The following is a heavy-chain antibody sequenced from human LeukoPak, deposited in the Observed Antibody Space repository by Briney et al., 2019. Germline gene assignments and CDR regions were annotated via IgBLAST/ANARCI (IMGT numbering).Heavy chain of an antibody. CDR2: IIPIFGTA. J-gene: IGHJ5*02. CDR1: GGTFSSYA. D-gene: IGHD2-2*01. Sequence: GASVKVSCKASGGTFSSYAISWVRQAPGQGLEWMGGIIPIFGTANYAQKFQGRVTITADESTSTAYMELSSLRSEDTAVYYCARQNCSSTSCAGWFDPWGQGTLVTVSS. V-gene: IGHV1-69*13. CDR3: ARQNCSSTSCAGWFDP.